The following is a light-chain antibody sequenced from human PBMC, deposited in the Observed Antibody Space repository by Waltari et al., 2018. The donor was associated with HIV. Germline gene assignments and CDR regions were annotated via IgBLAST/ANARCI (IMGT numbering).Light chain of an antibody. Sequence: QSALTQPASVSGSPGQSITISCTGTSSDVGGSNYLSWYQQYPGKVPKLMMYEVRNLPSGVYNRFNAAKSGNPASLTISGLQAEDEAEYYCSSYTSRNTLVFGGGTKLTVL. CDR2: EVR. V-gene: IGLV2-14*01. CDR1: SSDVGGSNY. J-gene: IGLJ3*02. CDR3: SSYTSRNTLV.